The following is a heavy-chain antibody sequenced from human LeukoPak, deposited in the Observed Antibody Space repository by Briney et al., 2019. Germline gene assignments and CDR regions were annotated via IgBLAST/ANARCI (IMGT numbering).Heavy chain of an antibody. V-gene: IGHV4-30-2*01. Sequence: SQTLSLTCALSGGSISSGGYSWSWIRQPPGKGLEWIGYIYHSGSTYYNPSLKRRVTISVDRSKNQFSLKLSSVTAADTAVYYCARDRRYCSSTRCQGYYGMDVWGQGTTVTVSS. CDR1: GGSISSGGYS. D-gene: IGHD2-2*01. CDR2: IYHSGST. J-gene: IGHJ6*02. CDR3: ARDRRYCSSTRCQGYYGMDV.